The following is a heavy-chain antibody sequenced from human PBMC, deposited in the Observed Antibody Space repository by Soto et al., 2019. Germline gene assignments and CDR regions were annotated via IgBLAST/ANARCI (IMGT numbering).Heavy chain of an antibody. CDR3: ASLNNWSSGDGRIDV. Sequence: QVQLVQSGAEVKKPGSSVKVSCKASGGTFNTYTISWVRQVPGQGLEWMGGIMPLYAKPTYAQPFRGRLTIPADEHTSTVYMELSSLRSEDTALYYCASLNNWSSGDGRIDVWGRGTAVSVSS. D-gene: IGHD1-26*01. CDR1: GGTFNTYT. J-gene: IGHJ6*02. V-gene: IGHV1-69*01. CDR2: IMPLYAKP.